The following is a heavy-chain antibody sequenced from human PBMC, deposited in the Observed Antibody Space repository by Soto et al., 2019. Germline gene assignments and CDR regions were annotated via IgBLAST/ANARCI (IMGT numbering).Heavy chain of an antibody. CDR3: AREGRGYDILTGYYYYGMDV. Sequence: QVQLVQSGAEVKKPGASVKVSCKASGYTFTSYDINWVRQATGQGLEWMGWMNPNSGNTGYAQKFQGRVTMTRNTPXXTXYXVLSSLRSEETAVYYWAREGRGYDILTGYYYYGMDVWGQGTTVTVSS. J-gene: IGHJ6*02. CDR2: MNPNSGNT. CDR1: GYTFTSYD. D-gene: IGHD3-9*01. V-gene: IGHV1-8*01.